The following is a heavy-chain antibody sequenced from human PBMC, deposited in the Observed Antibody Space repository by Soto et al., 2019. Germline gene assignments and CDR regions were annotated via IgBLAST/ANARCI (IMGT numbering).Heavy chain of an antibody. D-gene: IGHD3-3*02. J-gene: IGHJ4*02. V-gene: IGHV4-30-4*01. CDR2: IYYSGST. Sequence: TLSLTCTVSGGSISSGDYYWXXXRQXPGKGLEWIGYIYYSGSTYYNPSLKSRVTISVDTSKNQFSLKLSSVTAADTAVYYCAREDSMAPRWGQGTLVTVSS. CDR3: AREDSMAPR. CDR1: GGSISSGDYY.